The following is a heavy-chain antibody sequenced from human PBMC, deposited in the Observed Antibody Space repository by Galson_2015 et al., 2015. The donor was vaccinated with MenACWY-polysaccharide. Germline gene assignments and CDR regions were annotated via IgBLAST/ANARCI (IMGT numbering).Heavy chain of an antibody. CDR3: ARGHYGFDV. CDR2: ISKSGDSI. Sequence: SLRLSCAASGFSLGAWYMSWIRQAPGKGLEWLSYISKSGDSIYYGDSVKSRFAISRDNAKNSLYLQLNSLEVEDTAIYYCARGHYGFDVWGQGTTVTVSS. J-gene: IGHJ6*02. CDR1: GFSLGAWY. V-gene: IGHV3-11*01.